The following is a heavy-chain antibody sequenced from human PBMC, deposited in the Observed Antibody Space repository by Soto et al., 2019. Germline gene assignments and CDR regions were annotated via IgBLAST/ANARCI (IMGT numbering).Heavy chain of an antibody. D-gene: IGHD2-8*02. Sequence: SLRLSCTTSGFTFGTCAPHWVSEAPGKGLEWVAIIWSDGNDKDYADSVKGRFIISRDTSKNTLSRQMNNLRAEHTAVYYCVRGSYHSDGVRHTLGFFGPWGQGTLVTVSS. V-gene: IGHV3-33*01. CDR2: IWSDGNDK. J-gene: IGHJ5*02. CDR3: VRGSYHSDGVRHTLGFFGP. CDR1: GFTFGTCA.